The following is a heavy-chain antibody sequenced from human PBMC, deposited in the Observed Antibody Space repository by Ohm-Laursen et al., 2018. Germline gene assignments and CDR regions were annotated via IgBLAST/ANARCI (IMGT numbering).Heavy chain of an antibody. CDR2: ISWNSGSI. CDR3: AKGGPLGPPFDY. Sequence: SLRLSCSASGFTFDDYAMHWVRQAPGKGLEWVSGISWNSGSIGYADSVKGRFTISRDNAKNSLYLQMNSLRAEDTALYYCAKGGPLGPPFDYWGQGTLVTVSS. V-gene: IGHV3-9*01. J-gene: IGHJ4*02. CDR1: GFTFDDYA. D-gene: IGHD3-16*02.